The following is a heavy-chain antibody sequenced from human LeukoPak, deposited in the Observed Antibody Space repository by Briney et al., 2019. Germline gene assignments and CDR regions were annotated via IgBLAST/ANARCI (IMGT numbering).Heavy chain of an antibody. CDR2: IWYDGSNK. V-gene: IGHV3-33*01. CDR1: GFTFSSYG. Sequence: GGSLRLSCAASGFTFSSYGMHWVRQAPGKGLEWVAVIWYDGSNKYYADSVKGRFTISRDNSKNTLYLQMNSLRAEDTAVYYCAFSSRPKYYFDYLGQGTLVTVSS. D-gene: IGHD6-13*01. CDR3: AFSSRPKYYFDY. J-gene: IGHJ4*02.